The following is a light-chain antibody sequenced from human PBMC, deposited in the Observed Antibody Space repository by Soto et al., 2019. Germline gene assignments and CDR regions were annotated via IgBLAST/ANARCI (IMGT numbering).Light chain of an antibody. CDR3: QQYNNWPGT. CDR2: GAS. Sequence: EIVMTQSPATLSVSPGERETLSCRASQSVSINLAWYQQKPGQAPRLLIYGASTRATGIPARFSGSGSGTEFTLTISSLQSEDFAVYYCQQYNNWPGTFGQGTKV. CDR1: QSVSIN. J-gene: IGKJ1*01. V-gene: IGKV3-15*01.